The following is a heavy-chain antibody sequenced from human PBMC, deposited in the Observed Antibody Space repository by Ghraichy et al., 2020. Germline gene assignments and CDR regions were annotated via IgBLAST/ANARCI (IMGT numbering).Heavy chain of an antibody. CDR2: IYTSGIT. CDR3: ARERCSSTSCYVLPYYYYYGMDV. J-gene: IGHJ6*02. CDR1: GGSISSYY. D-gene: IGHD2-2*01. Sequence: SQTLSLTCTVSGGSISSYYWSWIRQPAGKGLEWIGRIYTSGITNYNPSLKSRVTMSVDTSKNQFSLKLSSVTAADTAVYYCARERCSSTSCYVLPYYYYYGMDVWGQGTTVTVSS. V-gene: IGHV4-4*07.